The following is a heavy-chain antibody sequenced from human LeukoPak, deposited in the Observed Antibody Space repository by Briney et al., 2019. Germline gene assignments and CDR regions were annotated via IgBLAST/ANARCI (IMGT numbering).Heavy chain of an antibody. CDR3: ARVRTSSLLGYFYMDA. Sequence: SETLSLTCGVYGGSFSAYYWSWVRQPPGKGLEWIGEIDHSGSANYNSSLRPRVTLSVDTSKKTFSLRLTSVTAADTAVYFCARVRTSSLLGYFYMDAWGKGATVTVSS. CDR2: IDHSGSA. CDR1: GGSFSAYY. V-gene: IGHV4-34*01. J-gene: IGHJ6*03. D-gene: IGHD2-2*01.